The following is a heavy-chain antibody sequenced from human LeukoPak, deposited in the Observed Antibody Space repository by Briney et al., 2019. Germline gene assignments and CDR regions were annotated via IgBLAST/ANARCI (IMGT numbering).Heavy chain of an antibody. CDR2: SECDTYGGTT. V-gene: IGHV3-15*04. Sequence: GGSLRPSWAASGFSSNNACISWVRKPAGKGLEWISRSECDTYGGTTEYGEAVKGRFTISRDDSERTLFLQTDSLTTEYTAVYYWTRDLFAWGQGTLVTVSS. J-gene: IGHJ5*02. CDR1: GFSSNNAC. CDR3: TRDLFA.